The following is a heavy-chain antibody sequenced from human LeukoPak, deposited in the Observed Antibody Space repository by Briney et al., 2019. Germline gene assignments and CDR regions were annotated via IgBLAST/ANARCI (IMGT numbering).Heavy chain of an antibody. V-gene: IGHV1-18*01. J-gene: IGHJ6*02. CDR1: RYPFTSYV. Sequence: ASVKVSCKASRYPFTSYVISWVRQAPGHGLECLGWIRPYTGNTNNAKKLHGRVTMTTDTYTSTAYMELRRVRSDDTAVYYCARVLVESSGWMYYYYYYGMDVWGQGTTVTVSS. CDR2: IRPYTGNT. CDR3: ARVLVESSGWMYYYYYYGMDV. D-gene: IGHD6-19*01.